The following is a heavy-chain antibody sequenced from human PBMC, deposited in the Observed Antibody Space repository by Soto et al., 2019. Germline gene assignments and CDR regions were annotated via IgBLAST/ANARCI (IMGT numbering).Heavy chain of an antibody. D-gene: IGHD3-10*01. Sequence: ASVKVSCKASGGTFSSYAISWVRQAPGQGLGWMGGIIPIFGTANYAQKFQGRVTITADESTSTAYMELSSLRSEDTAVYYCARDKEDGPEFDAFDIWGRGTMVTVSS. CDR2: IIPIFGTA. CDR3: ARDKEDGPEFDAFDI. V-gene: IGHV1-69*13. J-gene: IGHJ3*02. CDR1: GGTFSSYA.